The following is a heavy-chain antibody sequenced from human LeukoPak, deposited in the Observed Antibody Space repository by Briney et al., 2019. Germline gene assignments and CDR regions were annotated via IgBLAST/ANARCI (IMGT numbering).Heavy chain of an antibody. D-gene: IGHD1-1*01. CDR3: ASGIESSTYYYYYYGMDV. CDR1: GSTVSSNY. Sequence: GGSLRLSCAASGSTVSSNYMSWVRQAPGKGLEWVSVIYSGGSTYYADSVKGRFTISRDNSKNTLYLQMNSLRAEDTAVYYCASGIESSTYYYYYYGMDVWGQGTTVTVSS. J-gene: IGHJ6*02. CDR2: IYSGGST. V-gene: IGHV3-66*01.